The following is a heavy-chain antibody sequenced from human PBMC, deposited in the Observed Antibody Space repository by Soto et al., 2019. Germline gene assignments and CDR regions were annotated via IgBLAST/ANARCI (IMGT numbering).Heavy chain of an antibody. D-gene: IGHD3-16*01. Sequence: RGESLKISCKAIGYTFTNYWIGWVRQTPGKGLEWMGIIFPGDSDTRYNPSFEGQVTVSADESISTAYLQWNTLKASDTAMYYCVRPNFGALTHFDFWGQGTLVTAPQ. CDR1: GYTFTNYW. J-gene: IGHJ4*02. V-gene: IGHV5-51*01. CDR3: VRPNFGALTHFDF. CDR2: IFPGDSDT.